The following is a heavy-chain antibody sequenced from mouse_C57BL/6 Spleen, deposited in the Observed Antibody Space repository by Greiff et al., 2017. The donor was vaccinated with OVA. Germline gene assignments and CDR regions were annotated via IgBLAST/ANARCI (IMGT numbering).Heavy chain of an antibody. CDR2: INYDGSST. Sequence: EVQLVESEGGLVQPGSSMKLSCTASGFTFSDYYMAWVRQVPEKGLEWVANINYDGSSTYYLDSLKSRFIISRDNAKNILYLQMSSLKSEDTATYYCARGGVYYGNSYAMYYWGQGTSVTFSS. CDR3: ARGGVYYGNSYAMYY. D-gene: IGHD2-1*01. V-gene: IGHV5-16*01. J-gene: IGHJ4*01. CDR1: GFTFSDYY.